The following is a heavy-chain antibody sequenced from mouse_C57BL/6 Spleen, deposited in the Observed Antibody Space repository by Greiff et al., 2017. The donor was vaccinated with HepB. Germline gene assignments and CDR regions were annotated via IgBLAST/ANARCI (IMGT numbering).Heavy chain of an antibody. J-gene: IGHJ4*01. CDR3: ARDRWLRRDYYAMDY. Sequence: EVHLVESEGGLVQPGSSMKLSCTASGFTFSDYYMAWVRQVPEKGLEWVANINYDGSSTYYLDSLKSRFIISRDNAKNILYLQMSSLKSEDTATYYCARDRWLRRDYYAMDYWGQGTSVTVSS. D-gene: IGHD2-2*01. CDR2: INYDGSST. V-gene: IGHV5-16*01. CDR1: GFTFSDYY.